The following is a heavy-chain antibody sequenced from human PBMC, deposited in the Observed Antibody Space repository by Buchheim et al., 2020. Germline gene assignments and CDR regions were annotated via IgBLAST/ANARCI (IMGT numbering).Heavy chain of an antibody. Sequence: QVQLQESGPGLVKPSQTLSLTCTVSGGSVSSGDCYWSWIRQPPGKGLEWIGYSYYSGSTYYNPSPKSRVTISVDTSKNQFSLKLSSVTAADTAVYYCARDLYPVSGYYDSSGYSWGQGTL. V-gene: IGHV4-30-4*01. CDR2: SYYSGST. D-gene: IGHD3-22*01. CDR3: ARDLYPVSGYYDSSGYS. CDR1: GGSVSSGDCY. J-gene: IGHJ5*02.